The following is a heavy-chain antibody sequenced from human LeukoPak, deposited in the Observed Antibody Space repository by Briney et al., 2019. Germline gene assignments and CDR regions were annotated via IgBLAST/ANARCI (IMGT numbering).Heavy chain of an antibody. CDR1: GFTFSNYW. V-gene: IGHV3-74*01. J-gene: IGHJ4*02. CDR2: IKSDGSRT. D-gene: IGHD2-15*01. CDR3: ARELPFDY. Sequence: GGSLRLSCATSGFTFSNYWMHWVRQAPGKGLVWVSRIKSDGSRTDYADSVKGRFTISRDNAKNTLYLQMNSLRAEDTAVYYCARELPFDYWGQGTLVTVSS.